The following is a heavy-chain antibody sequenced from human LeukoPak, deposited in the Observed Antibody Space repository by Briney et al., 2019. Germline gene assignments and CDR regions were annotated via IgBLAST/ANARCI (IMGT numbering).Heavy chain of an antibody. CDR3: AKDGSALWTIARPYYFDY. Sequence: EGSLRLSCAASGFTFSSYWMHWVRQAPGKGLVWVSRINTDGRSTTYADSVKGRFTISRDNAKSTLYLQMNSLKAEDTAVYYCAKDGSALWTIARPYYFDYWGQGTLVTVSS. V-gene: IGHV3-74*01. J-gene: IGHJ4*02. CDR2: INTDGRST. D-gene: IGHD5-24*01. CDR1: GFTFSSYW.